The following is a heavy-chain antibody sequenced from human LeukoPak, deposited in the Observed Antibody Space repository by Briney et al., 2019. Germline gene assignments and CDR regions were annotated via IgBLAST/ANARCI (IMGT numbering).Heavy chain of an antibody. CDR3: ARDAFDFWSGYYLYYFDY. D-gene: IGHD3-3*01. CDR1: GYTFTGYY. CDR2: INPNSGGT. Sequence: GASVKVSCKASGYTFTGYYMHWVRQAPGQGPEWMGSINPNSGGTNYAQKFQGRVTMTTDTSMSTAYMELSRLTSDDTAVYYCARDAFDFWSGYYLYYFDYWGQGTLVTVSS. V-gene: IGHV1-2*02. J-gene: IGHJ4*02.